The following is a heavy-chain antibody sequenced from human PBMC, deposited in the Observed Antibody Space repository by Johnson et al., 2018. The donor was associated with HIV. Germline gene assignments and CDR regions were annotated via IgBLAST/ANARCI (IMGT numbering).Heavy chain of an antibody. Sequence: VQLVESGGDLVQPVRSLRLSCAASGFSLSSYDMHWVRQAPGTALEWVAVISYDGSNQYSADSVKGRFTISRDNSKNTLYLQMNSLRVEDTAVYYCAKDQWSSSWTNDAFDIWGHGTMVTVSA. J-gene: IGHJ3*02. V-gene: IGHV3-30*04. CDR3: AKDQWSSSWTNDAFDI. CDR1: GFSLSSYD. CDR2: ISYDGSNQ. D-gene: IGHD6-13*01.